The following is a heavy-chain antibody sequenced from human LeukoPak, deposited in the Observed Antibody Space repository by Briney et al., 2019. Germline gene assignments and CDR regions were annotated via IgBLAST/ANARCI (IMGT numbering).Heavy chain of an antibody. CDR1: GYTFTSYY. Sequence: ASVKVSCKASGYTFTSYYIHWVRQAPGQGLEWMEIINPSADSTNYAQKFQGRVTMTRDMSTSTVYMDLSSLTSEDTAVYYCARGHPSATGYSSGWYFHYWGQGTLVTVSS. CDR2: INPSADST. J-gene: IGHJ4*02. CDR3: ARGHPSATGYSSGWYFHY. D-gene: IGHD6-19*01. V-gene: IGHV1-46*01.